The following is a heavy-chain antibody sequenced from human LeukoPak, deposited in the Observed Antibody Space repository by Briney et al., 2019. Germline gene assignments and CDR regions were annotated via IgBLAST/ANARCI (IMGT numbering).Heavy chain of an antibody. CDR2: IYYSGST. Sequence: PSETLSLTCTVSGGSISSSSYYWGWIRQPPGKGLEWIGSIYYSGSTYYNPSLKSRVTISVDTSKNQFSLKLSSVTAADTAVYYCARGELRYFDWLSYSDAFDIWGQGTVVTVSS. J-gene: IGHJ3*02. CDR3: ARGELRYFDWLSYSDAFDI. D-gene: IGHD3-9*01. CDR1: GGSISSSSYY. V-gene: IGHV4-39*07.